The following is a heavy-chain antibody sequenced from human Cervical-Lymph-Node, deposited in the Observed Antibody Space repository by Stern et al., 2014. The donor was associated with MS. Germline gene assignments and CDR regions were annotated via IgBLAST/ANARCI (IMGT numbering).Heavy chain of an antibody. CDR2: INTNTGNP. J-gene: IGHJ4*02. Sequence: QMQLVQSGSELRKPGASVKVSCKASGYSFNRYAVTWVRQAPGQGLEWLGWINTNTGNPTYAQGFTGRFVFSLDTSVSTTYLHISSLKAEDTAVYYCARDLRDISGYYLDSGGQGSLVTVSS. V-gene: IGHV7-4-1*02. D-gene: IGHD3-22*01. CDR3: ARDLRDISGYYLDS. CDR1: GYSFNRYA.